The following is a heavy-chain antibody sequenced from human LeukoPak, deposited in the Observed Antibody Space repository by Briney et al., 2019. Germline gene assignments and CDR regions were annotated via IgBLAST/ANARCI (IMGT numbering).Heavy chain of an antibody. V-gene: IGHV3-43*01. CDR2: FSGNGKTT. CDR1: GFKFRDYT. CDR3: AKEGDTMFFDS. Sequence: GGSLRLSCVASGFKFRDYTIHWVRQAPGKGLEWVSLFSGNGKTTYYSDAVRGRFTIPRDNSKNSVYLQMNNLRSEDTALYYCAKEGDTMFFDSLGQGTLVTVSS. D-gene: IGHD3-3*01. J-gene: IGHJ5*01.